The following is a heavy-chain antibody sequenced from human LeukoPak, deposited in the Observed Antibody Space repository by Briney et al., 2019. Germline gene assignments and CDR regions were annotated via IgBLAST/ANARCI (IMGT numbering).Heavy chain of an antibody. V-gene: IGHV4-34*01. D-gene: IGHD4-23*01. CDR2: INHSGST. J-gene: IGHJ3*02. CDR3: ARDSDYGGKGAFDI. Sequence: SETLSLTCAVYGGSFSGYYWSWIRQPPGKGLEWIGEINHSGSTNYNPSLKSRVTISVDTSKNQFSLKLSSVTAADTAGYYCARDSDYGGKGAFDIWGQGTMVTVSS. CDR1: GGSFSGYY.